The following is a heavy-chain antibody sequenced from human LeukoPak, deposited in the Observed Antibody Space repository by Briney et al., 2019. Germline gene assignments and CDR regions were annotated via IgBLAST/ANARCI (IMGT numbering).Heavy chain of an antibody. CDR3: AKGGDGDYFDY. CDR2: IYSGGTT. CDR1: GFTVSSKY. J-gene: IGHJ4*02. D-gene: IGHD2-21*01. V-gene: IGHV3-66*01. Sequence: PGGSLRLSCAASGFTVSSKYMSWVRQAPGKGLEWVSVIYSGGTTYYADSVKGRFTVSRDNSKNTLYLQMNSLRAEDTAVYYCAKGGDGDYFDYWGQGTLVTVSS.